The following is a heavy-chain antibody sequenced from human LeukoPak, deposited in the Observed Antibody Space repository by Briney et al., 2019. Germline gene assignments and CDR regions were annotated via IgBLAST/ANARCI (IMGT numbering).Heavy chain of an antibody. Sequence: ASVKVSCKASGYTFTSYAMHWVRQAPGQRLEWMGWINAGNGNTKYSQEFQGRVTITRDTSASTAYMELSSLRSEDMAVYYCAGWIYSGSYFDYWGQGTLVTVSS. CDR2: INAGNGNT. CDR3: AGWIYSGSYFDY. V-gene: IGHV1-3*03. J-gene: IGHJ4*02. CDR1: GYTFTSYA. D-gene: IGHD1-26*01.